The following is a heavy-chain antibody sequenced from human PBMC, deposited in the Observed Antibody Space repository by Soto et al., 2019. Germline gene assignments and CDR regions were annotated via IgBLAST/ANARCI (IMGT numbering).Heavy chain of an antibody. V-gene: IGHV1-2*02. Sequence: RASVKVSCKASGYTFTGYYMHWVRQAPGQGLEWMGWINPNSGGTNYAQKFQGRVTMTRDTSISTAYMELSRLRSDDTAVYYCARVREGKYDILTGYLPIFDYWGQGXLVTVYS. CDR1: GYTFTGYY. CDR3: ARVREGKYDILTGYLPIFDY. CDR2: INPNSGGT. D-gene: IGHD3-9*01. J-gene: IGHJ4*02.